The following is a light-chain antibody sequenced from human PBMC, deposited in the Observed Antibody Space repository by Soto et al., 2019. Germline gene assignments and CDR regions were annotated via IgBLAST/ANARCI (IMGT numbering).Light chain of an antibody. V-gene: IGKV3-15*01. Sequence: EIVMTQSPATLTVSLGERATLSCRASQSVNNNLAWYQQKPGQAPRLLLYGASTRPTGTPARFSGSGFGTDFTLTISSLQSEDVAVYYCQQYNDWTPGYTFGQGTKLEI. CDR3: QQYNDWTPGYT. CDR2: GAS. CDR1: QSVNNN. J-gene: IGKJ2*01.